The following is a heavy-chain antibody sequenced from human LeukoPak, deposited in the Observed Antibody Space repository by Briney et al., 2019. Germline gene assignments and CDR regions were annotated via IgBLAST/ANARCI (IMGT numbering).Heavy chain of an antibody. CDR2: ISYDGSNK. J-gene: IGHJ6*02. Sequence: PGGSLRLSCAASGFTFSSYAMHWVRQAPGKGLEWVAVISYDGSNKYYADSVKGRFTISRDNSKNTLYLQMNSLRAEDTAVYYCAKDLREESPVLLWFGELSPTTIHYYYYGMDVWGQGTTVTVSS. D-gene: IGHD3-10*01. CDR1: GFTFSSYA. CDR3: AKDLREESPVLLWFGELSPTTIHYYYYGMDV. V-gene: IGHV3-30-3*01.